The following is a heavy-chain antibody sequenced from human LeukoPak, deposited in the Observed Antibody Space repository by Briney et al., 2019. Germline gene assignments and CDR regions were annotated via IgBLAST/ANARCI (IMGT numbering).Heavy chain of an antibody. CDR3: ARRYCANGICHYFDY. D-gene: IGHD2-8*01. Sequence: GGSLRLSCAASGFTFSSYGMHWVRQAPGKGLEWVAVIWYDGSNKYYADSVKGRFTISRDNSKDTLYLQMNSLRAEDTAVYYCARRYCANGICHYFDYWGQGTLVTVSS. CDR2: IWYDGSNK. CDR1: GFTFSSYG. J-gene: IGHJ4*02. V-gene: IGHV3-33*01.